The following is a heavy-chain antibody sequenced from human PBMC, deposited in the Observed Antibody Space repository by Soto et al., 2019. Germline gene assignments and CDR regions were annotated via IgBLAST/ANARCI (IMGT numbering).Heavy chain of an antibody. CDR1: GFTFSNYA. J-gene: IGHJ5*02. V-gene: IGHV3-23*01. CDR3: AKDRRSSWYGWFDP. D-gene: IGHD6-13*01. Sequence: EVQLLESGGGLVQPGGSLRLSCVASGFTFSNYAMSWVRQAPGKGLEWVSAISGSGGNTYYADSVEGRFTISRDNSKNARYVQIDSLRAEDTAVYYCAKDRRSSWYGWFDPWGQGTLVTVSS. CDR2: ISGSGGNT.